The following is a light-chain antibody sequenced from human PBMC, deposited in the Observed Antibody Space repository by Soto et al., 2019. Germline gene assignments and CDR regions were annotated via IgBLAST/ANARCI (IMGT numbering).Light chain of an antibody. V-gene: IGKV1-5*01. CDR3: QQYNSYSWT. Sequence: DIQMTQSPANLSASVGDRVTITCRASQSISSWLAWYQQKPGKAPKLLIYDASSLKSGVPSRFSGSGSGTEFTLTISSLQPDDFATYYCQQYNSYSWTFGQGTKVEIK. J-gene: IGKJ1*01. CDR2: DAS. CDR1: QSISSW.